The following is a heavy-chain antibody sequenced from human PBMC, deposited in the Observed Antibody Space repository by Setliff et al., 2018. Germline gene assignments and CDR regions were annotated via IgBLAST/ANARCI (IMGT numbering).Heavy chain of an antibody. V-gene: IGHV4-59*02. D-gene: IGHD1-1*01. CDR3: ARDGAGHTESWKGHFGY. CDR1: GVSVSGYF. Sequence: SETLSLTCSVSGVSVSGYFWSWIRQPPGKPLEWIGYISYGGSTNYNPSLKTRVSISEDTSRNQISLRLLSVSAADTAVYFCARDGAGHTESWKGHFGYWGQGTEVTVSS. CDR2: ISYGGST. J-gene: IGHJ4*02.